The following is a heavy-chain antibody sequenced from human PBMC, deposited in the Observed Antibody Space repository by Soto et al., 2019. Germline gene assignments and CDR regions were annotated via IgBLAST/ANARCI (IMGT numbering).Heavy chain of an antibody. D-gene: IGHD2-2*01. CDR3: AKDRLRSDIVVVPAAMPSRYYYYYGMDV. J-gene: IGHJ6*02. Sequence: GGSLRLSCAASGFTFSSYGMHWVRQAPGKGLEWVAVISYDGSNKYYADSVKGRFTISRDNSKNTLYLQMNSLRAEDTAVYYCAKDRLRSDIVVVPAAMPSRYYYYYGMDVWGQGTTVTVSS. CDR1: GFTFSSYG. V-gene: IGHV3-30*18. CDR2: ISYDGSNK.